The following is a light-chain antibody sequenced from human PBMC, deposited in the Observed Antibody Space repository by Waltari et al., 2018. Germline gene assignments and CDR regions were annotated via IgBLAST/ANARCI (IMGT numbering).Light chain of an antibody. Sequence: EIVLTQSPATLSLSPGERATLSCRASQSFSSSYLAWYQQKPGQAPRLLTYGASTRATGIPGRFSASGSGTDFTLTISRLEPEDFAVYYCQRYGSSFTFGGGTKVDIK. J-gene: IGKJ4*01. CDR2: GAS. CDR1: QSFSSSY. V-gene: IGKV3-20*01. CDR3: QRYGSSFT.